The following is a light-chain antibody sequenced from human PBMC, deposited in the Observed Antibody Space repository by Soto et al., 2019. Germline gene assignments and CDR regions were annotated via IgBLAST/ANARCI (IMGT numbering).Light chain of an antibody. J-gene: IGLJ3*02. CDR1: SSNIGNNY. Sequence: QSVLTQPPSVSAAPGQKVIISCSGSSSNIGNNYVYWYQQLPGTAPKLLIFDNNRRPSGIPDRFSGSKSGTSATLGITGLQTGDEADYYCGTWDSSLTAGVFGGGTKLTVL. CDR3: GTWDSSLTAGV. CDR2: DNN. V-gene: IGLV1-51*01.